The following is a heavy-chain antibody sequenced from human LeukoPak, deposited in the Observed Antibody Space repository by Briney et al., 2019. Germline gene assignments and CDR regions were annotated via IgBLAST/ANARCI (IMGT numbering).Heavy chain of an antibody. V-gene: IGHV3-9*03. J-gene: IGHJ6*03. Sequence: GGSLRLSCAASGFTFSSYWMRWVRQVPGKGLEWVSGISWNTGSIGYADSVKGRFTISRDNAKNTLYLQMNSLREEDMALYYCAKSAQYYYYYHMDVWGKGTMVTVSS. CDR2: ISWNTGSI. CDR1: GFTFSSYW. CDR3: AKSAQYYYYYHMDV.